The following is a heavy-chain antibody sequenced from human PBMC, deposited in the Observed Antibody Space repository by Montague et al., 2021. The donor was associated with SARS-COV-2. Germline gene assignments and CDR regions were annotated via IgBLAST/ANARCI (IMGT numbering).Heavy chain of an antibody. CDR1: GFTFSSYS. CDR2: ISSSSSYI. J-gene: IGHJ5*02. D-gene: IGHD5-12*01. CDR3: ARDRVDAIMSSWFDH. V-gene: IGHV3-21*04. Sequence: SLRLSCAASGFTFSSYSLNWVRQVPGKGLEWVSSISSSSSYIYYADSVKGRFTISRDNAKNSLYLQMNSLRAEDTAVYYCARDRVDAIMSSWFDHWGQGTLVTVSS.